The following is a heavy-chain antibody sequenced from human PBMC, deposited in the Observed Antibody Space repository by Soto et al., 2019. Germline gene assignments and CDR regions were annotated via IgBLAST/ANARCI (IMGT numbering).Heavy chain of an antibody. CDR2: ISYDGSNK. V-gene: IGHV3-30*18. D-gene: IGHD6-6*01. CDR3: AKEGVAARPPYYYGMDV. J-gene: IGHJ6*02. CDR1: GFTFSSYG. Sequence: QVQLVESGGGVVQPGRSLRLSCAASGFTFSSYGMHWVRQAPGKGLEWVAVISYDGSNKYYADSVKGRFTISRDNSKNTLYPQMNSLRAEDTAVYYCAKEGVAARPPYYYGMDVWGQGTTVTVSS.